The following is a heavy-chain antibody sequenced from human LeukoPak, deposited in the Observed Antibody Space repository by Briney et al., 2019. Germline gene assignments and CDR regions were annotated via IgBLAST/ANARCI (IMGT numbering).Heavy chain of an antibody. CDR2: ISGSSSYI. CDR1: GFTFSSYS. Sequence: KTGGSLRLSCAASGFTFSSYSMNWVRQAPGKGLEWVSFISGSSSYIYYADSVKGRLTISRDNAKNSLYLQMNSLRVEDTAVYYCLRGDRRDYWGQGTLVTVSS. V-gene: IGHV3-21*01. J-gene: IGHJ4*02. CDR3: LRGDRRDY.